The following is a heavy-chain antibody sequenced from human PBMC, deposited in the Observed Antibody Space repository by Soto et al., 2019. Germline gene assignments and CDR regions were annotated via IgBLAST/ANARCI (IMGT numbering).Heavy chain of an antibody. V-gene: IGHV4-31*03. J-gene: IGHJ2*01. D-gene: IGHD3-10*01. CDR1: GGSIIPGSDY. Sequence: PSETLSLTCTVSGGSIIPGSDYWSWIRQHPGRGLEWIGYVFYGGSAYYNPSLKNRLTISLDTSKNQFSLKLNSVTAADTAVYYCARGGSLGYWYFTLWGRGTLVTVSS. CDR3: ARGGSLGYWYFTL. CDR2: VFYGGSA.